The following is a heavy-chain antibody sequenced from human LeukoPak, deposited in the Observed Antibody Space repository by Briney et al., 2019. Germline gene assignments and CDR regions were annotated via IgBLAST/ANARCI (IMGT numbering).Heavy chain of an antibody. CDR3: ARMSWDSSGYYSPSDAFDI. V-gene: IGHV1-18*01. D-gene: IGHD3-22*01. J-gene: IGHJ3*02. CDR1: GYTFTSYG. Sequence: GASVKVSCKAPGYTFTSYGISWVRQAPGQGLEWMGWISAYNGNTNYAQKLQGRVTMTTDTSTSTAYMELRSLRSDDTAVYYCARMSWDSSGYYSPSDAFDIWGQGTMVTVSS. CDR2: ISAYNGNT.